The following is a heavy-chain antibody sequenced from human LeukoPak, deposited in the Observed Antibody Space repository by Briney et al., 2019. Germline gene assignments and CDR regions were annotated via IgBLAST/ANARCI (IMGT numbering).Heavy chain of an antibody. CDR2: IYGGGAT. V-gene: IGHV3-53*01. J-gene: IGHJ4*02. D-gene: IGHD6-6*01. CDR3: ARLLPASRHYFDY. CDR1: GLIFSSDY. Sequence: GGSLRLSCAASGLIFSSDYLACVRQAPGKGLEWISVIYGGGATYYADFVQGRFTIFRDSSRNALYLQMNSLRVEDTAVYYCARLLPASRHYFDYWGQGTLVSVSS.